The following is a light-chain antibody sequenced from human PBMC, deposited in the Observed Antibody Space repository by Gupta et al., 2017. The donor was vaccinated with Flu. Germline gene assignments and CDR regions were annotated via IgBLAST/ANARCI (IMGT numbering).Light chain of an antibody. V-gene: IGKV3-11*01. CDR2: DAS. Sequence: EIVLTQSPATLSLSPGERATLSCRASQSVGTYLAWYQQKPGQTPRLLIYDASNRATGIPARFSGSGCGTDFTLTISSREQEDFAVYYCQKRSNWPPYTFGQGTKLDI. CDR3: QKRSNWPPYT. CDR1: QSVGTY. J-gene: IGKJ2*01.